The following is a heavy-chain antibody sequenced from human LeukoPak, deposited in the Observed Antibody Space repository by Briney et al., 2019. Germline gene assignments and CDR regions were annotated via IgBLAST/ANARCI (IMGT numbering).Heavy chain of an antibody. D-gene: IGHD1-7*01. CDR1: GDTVSSNSAA. Sequence: SQTLSLTCAISGDTVSSNSAAWSWIRQSPSRGLEWLGRTYYRSKWFNDYAMSVKGRMTINPDTSKNQFSLQLNSVTPEDTAVYFCARDLHELELYYFDSWGQGTLVIVSS. J-gene: IGHJ4*02. CDR2: TYYRSKWFN. V-gene: IGHV6-1*01. CDR3: ARDLHELELYYFDS.